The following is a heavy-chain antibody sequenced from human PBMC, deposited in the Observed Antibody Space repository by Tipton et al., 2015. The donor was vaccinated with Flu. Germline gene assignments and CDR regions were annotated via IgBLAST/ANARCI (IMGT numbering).Heavy chain of an antibody. V-gene: IGHV4-61*02. CDR1: GDSVSSDYY. J-gene: IGHJ4*02. D-gene: IGHD5-18*01. CDR3: AREGGYTYGYIPFDY. CDR2: IYTSGST. Sequence: LRLSCAVSGDSVSSDYYWSWIRQPAGKGLEWIGRIYTSGSTNYNPSLKSRVTISLDTSKNQFSLKLSSVTAADTAVYYCAREGGYTYGYIPFDYWGQGTLVTVSS.